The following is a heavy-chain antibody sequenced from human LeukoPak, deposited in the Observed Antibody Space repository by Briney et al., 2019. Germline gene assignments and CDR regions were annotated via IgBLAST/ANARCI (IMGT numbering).Heavy chain of an antibody. D-gene: IGHD3-22*01. Sequence: SETLSLTCTVSGGSISSYYWSWIRQPPGKGLEWIGYIYYSGSTNYNPSLKSRVTISVDTSKNQFSLKLSSVTAADTAAYYCARVNYYDSSGLVDWFDPWGQGTLVTVSS. CDR1: GGSISSYY. CDR3: ARVNYYDSSGLVDWFDP. V-gene: IGHV4-59*01. CDR2: IYYSGST. J-gene: IGHJ5*02.